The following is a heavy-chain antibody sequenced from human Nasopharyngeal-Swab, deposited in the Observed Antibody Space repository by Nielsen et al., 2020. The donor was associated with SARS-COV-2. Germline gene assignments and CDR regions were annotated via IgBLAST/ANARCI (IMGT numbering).Heavy chain of an antibody. V-gene: IGHV4-39*01. CDR3: ARHVLGNYYYYMDV. J-gene: IGHJ6*03. Sequence: SETLSLTCTVSGGSISSSSSYWGWIRQPPGKGLEWIGSIYYSGNTNYNLSLKSRVTISVGTSKNLFSLKLSSVTAADTAVYYCARHVLGNYYYYMDVWGKGTTVTVSS. CDR1: GGSISSSSSY. CDR2: IYYSGNT.